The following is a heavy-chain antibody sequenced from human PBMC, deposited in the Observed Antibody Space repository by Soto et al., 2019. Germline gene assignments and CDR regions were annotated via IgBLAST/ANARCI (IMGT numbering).Heavy chain of an antibody. CDR1: GGTFNNFA. D-gene: IGHD4-17*01. CDR2: VVPFFGSS. J-gene: IGHJ1*01. V-gene: IGHV1-69*01. CDR3: ATVDYDARGYFQR. Sequence: QVQLVQSGAEVKKPGSSLKVSCKASGGTFNNFAVYWVRQAPGQGLEWMGRVVPFFGSSTYAEKFEDRVSITVDESTATAYLDLRSLTSEDTAVYYCATVDYDARGYFQRWGQGTLITVS.